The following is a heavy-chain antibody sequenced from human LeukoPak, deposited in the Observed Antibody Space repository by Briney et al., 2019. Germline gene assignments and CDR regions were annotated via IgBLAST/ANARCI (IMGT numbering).Heavy chain of an antibody. D-gene: IGHD5-12*01. CDR3: ARDRHKLVDIVAGILDY. Sequence: GSLRLSCAASGFTFDDYGMSWVRQAPGKGLEWIGYIFNSGSTYYNPSLKSRVTILVDTPKNQFSLKLSSVTAADTAVYYCARDRHKLVDIVAGILDYWGQGTLVTVSS. CDR1: GFTFDDYG. J-gene: IGHJ4*02. CDR2: IFNSGST. V-gene: IGHV4-59*12.